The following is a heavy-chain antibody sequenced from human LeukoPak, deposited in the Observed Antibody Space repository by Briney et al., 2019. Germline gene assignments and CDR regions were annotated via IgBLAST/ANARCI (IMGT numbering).Heavy chain of an antibody. CDR3: ARGQLSYYYDSSGYFSAEYFQH. V-gene: IGHV1-18*01. J-gene: IGHJ1*01. CDR2: ISAYNGNT. Sequence: GASVKVSCKASGYTFTSYGISWVRQAPGQGLEWMGWISAYNGNTNYAQKLQGRVTMTTDTSTSTAYMELRSLRSDDTAVYYCARGQLSYYYDSSGYFSAEYFQHWGQGTLVTVSS. CDR1: GYTFTSYG. D-gene: IGHD3-22*01.